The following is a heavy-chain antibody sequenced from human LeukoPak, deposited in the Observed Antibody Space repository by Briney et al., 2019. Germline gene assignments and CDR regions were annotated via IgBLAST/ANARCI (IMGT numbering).Heavy chain of an antibody. CDR1: GYTFTSYG. D-gene: IGHD3-9*01. Sequence: ASVKVSCKASGYTFTSYGIRWVRQAPGQGLEWMGWISAYNGNTNYAQKLQGRVTMTTDTSTSTAYMELRSLRSDDTAVYYCARDRVLRYFDWLLLGDYFDYWGQGTLVTVSS. J-gene: IGHJ4*02. V-gene: IGHV1-18*01. CDR3: ARDRVLRYFDWLLLGDYFDY. CDR2: ISAYNGNT.